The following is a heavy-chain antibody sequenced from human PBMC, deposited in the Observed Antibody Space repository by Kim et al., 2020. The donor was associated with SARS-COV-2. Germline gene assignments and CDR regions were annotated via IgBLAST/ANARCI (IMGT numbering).Heavy chain of an antibody. V-gene: IGHV4-59*13. D-gene: IGHD2-21*01. Sequence: SETLSLTCTVSGGSISSYYWSWIRQPPGKGLEWIGYIYYSGSTNYNPSLKSRVTISVDTSKNQFSLKLSSVTAADTAVYYCAREGRGGGGDFAWGQGTLVTVSS. CDR3: AREGRGGGGDFA. CDR2: IYYSGST. CDR1: GGSISSYY. J-gene: IGHJ1*01.